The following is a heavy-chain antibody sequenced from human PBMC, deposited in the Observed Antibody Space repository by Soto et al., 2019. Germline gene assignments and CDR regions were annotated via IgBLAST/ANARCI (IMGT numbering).Heavy chain of an antibody. CDR1: GFTFTLYA. Sequence: PGGSLRLSCAASGFTFTLYAIHWVRQAPGKGLELVAVISHDGSIKYYTDSVKGRFTISRDNSLHTVYLQMNSLGPEDTAVYFCARSSGVSTPDFDYWGQGALVTVSS. CDR3: ARSSGVSTPDFDY. D-gene: IGHD3-10*01. V-gene: IGHV3-30-3*01. J-gene: IGHJ4*02. CDR2: ISHDGSIK.